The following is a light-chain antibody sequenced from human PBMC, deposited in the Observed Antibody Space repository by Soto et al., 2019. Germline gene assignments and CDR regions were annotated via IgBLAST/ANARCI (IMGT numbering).Light chain of an antibody. CDR3: QQYSTYPWT. CDR2: KES. V-gene: IGKV1-5*03. J-gene: IGKJ1*01. CDR1: QTISTL. Sequence: DIQMTQSPSTLSASVGDRVTITCRASQTISTLLAWYQQRPGKAPNLLIYKESSLESGVPSRLSGSGSGTEFTLPISSLQPDDFATYFCQQYSTYPWTFGQGTKVEVK.